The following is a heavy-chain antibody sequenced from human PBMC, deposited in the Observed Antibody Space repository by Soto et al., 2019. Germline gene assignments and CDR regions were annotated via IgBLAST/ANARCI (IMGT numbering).Heavy chain of an antibody. CDR2: ISGSGGTL. CDR1: GFSFTSYA. CDR3: AKKRPDLPPHDY. J-gene: IGHJ4*02. Sequence: PGGSLRLSCAASGFSFTSYAMTWVRQAPGKGLEWVSAISGSGGTLLYADSVKGRFTISRDNSQNTLYLQMNSLRAEDTAVYFWAKKRPDLPPHDYWGQGTLVTVSS. V-gene: IGHV3-23*01.